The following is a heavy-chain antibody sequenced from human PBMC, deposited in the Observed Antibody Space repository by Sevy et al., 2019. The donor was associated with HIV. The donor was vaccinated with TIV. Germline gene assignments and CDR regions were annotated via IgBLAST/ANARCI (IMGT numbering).Heavy chain of an antibody. V-gene: IGHV1-18*04. CDR2: ISAYNSKT. J-gene: IGHJ6*02. CDR1: GYTFTSYG. Sequence: ASVKVSYKASGYTFTSYGITWVRQAPGQGLECMGWISAYNSKTNFAQKFQDKFTMTTDTSTSTAYLELRSLTSDDTAVYYCARDGQLYSSSSGDYYYNGMDVWGQGTTVTVSS. CDR3: ARDGQLYSSSSGDYYYNGMDV. D-gene: IGHD6-6*01.